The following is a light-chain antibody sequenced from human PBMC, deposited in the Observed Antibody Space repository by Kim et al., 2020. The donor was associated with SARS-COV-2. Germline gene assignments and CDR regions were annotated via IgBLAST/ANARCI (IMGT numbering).Light chain of an antibody. Sequence: SVSPGQTARTTCSGDKLGDKYACWYQQKPGQSPVLVIYQDSKRPSGIPERFSGSNSGNTATLTISGTQAMDEADYYCQAWDSSTVVFGGGTQLTVL. V-gene: IGLV3-1*01. CDR1: KLGDKY. J-gene: IGLJ2*01. CDR3: QAWDSSTVV. CDR2: QDS.